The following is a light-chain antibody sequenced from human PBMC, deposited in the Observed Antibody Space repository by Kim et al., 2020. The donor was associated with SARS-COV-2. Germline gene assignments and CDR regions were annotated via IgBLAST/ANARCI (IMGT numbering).Light chain of an antibody. CDR2: DVS. J-gene: IGLJ1*01. CDR1: SSDIGTYNY. CDR3: LSYTSSASYV. V-gene: IGLV2-14*03. Sequence: GQSVTISFTGTSSDIGTYNYVSWYQQHPGKAPKLMNYDVSNRPSGVANRFSGSKSGNTASLAISGLQAEDEADYYCLSYTSSASYVFGAGTKVTVL.